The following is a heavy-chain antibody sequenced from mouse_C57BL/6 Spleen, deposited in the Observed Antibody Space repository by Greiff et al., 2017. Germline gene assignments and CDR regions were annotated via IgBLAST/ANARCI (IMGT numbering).Heavy chain of an antibody. CDR1: GYTFTSYW. J-gene: IGHJ2*01. Sequence: QVQLQQPGAELVKPGASVKMSCKASGYTFTSYWITWVKQRPGQGLEWIGDIYPGSGSTNYNEKFKSKATLTVDTSSSTAYMQLSSLTSEDSAVYYCERLEPHYGPWVYFDYWGQGTTLTVSA. CDR2: IYPGSGST. CDR3: ERLEPHYGPWVYFDY. V-gene: IGHV1-55*01. D-gene: IGHD1-2*01.